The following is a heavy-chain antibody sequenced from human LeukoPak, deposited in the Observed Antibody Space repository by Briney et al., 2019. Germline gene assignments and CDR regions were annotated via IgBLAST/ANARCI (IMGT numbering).Heavy chain of an antibody. Sequence: SQTLSLTCAISGDSVSSNSASWNWIRQSPSRGLEWLGRTYYRSKWRNDYAVSVKSRITIGPDTSKNQFSLQLNSVTPEDTAVYYCARRLTQYDCFDPWGQGILVTVSS. V-gene: IGHV6-1*01. CDR2: TYYRSKWRN. CDR3: ARRLTQYDCFDP. D-gene: IGHD2-2*01. CDR1: GDSVSSNSAS. J-gene: IGHJ5*02.